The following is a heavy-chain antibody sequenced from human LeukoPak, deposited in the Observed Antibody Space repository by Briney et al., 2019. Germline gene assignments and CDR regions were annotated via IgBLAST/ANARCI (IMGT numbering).Heavy chain of an antibody. V-gene: IGHV1-69*06. Sequence: GASVKVSCKASGGTFSSYAISWVRQAPGQGLEWMGGIIPIFGTANYAQKFQGRVTITADKSTSTAYMELSSLRSEDTAVYYCARSPPNYDFWSGYSHYYYYMDVWGKGTTVTVSS. CDR1: GGTFSSYA. D-gene: IGHD3-3*01. CDR3: ARSPPNYDFWSGYSHYYYYMDV. CDR2: IIPIFGTA. J-gene: IGHJ6*03.